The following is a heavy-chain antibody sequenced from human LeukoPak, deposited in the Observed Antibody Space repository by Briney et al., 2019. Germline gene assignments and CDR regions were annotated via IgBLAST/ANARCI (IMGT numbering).Heavy chain of an antibody. Sequence: GEPLRTSCKGSGYSSTSYWISWVRQMPGKGLEWMGRIDPSDSYTNYSPSFQGHVTISADKSISTAYLQWSSLKASGTAMYYCARLRYDILTGYQKDYWGQETLVTVSS. CDR1: GYSSTSYW. D-gene: IGHD3-9*01. CDR2: IDPSDSYT. CDR3: ARLRYDILTGYQKDY. V-gene: IGHV5-10-1*01. J-gene: IGHJ4*02.